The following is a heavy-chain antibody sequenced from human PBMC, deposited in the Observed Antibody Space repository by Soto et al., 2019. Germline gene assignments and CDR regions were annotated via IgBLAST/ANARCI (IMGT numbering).Heavy chain of an antibody. CDR2: IYYSGST. J-gene: IGHJ4*02. CDR1: GGSISGGGYY. CDR3: ARYHPDCGGDCYYFDY. D-gene: IGHD2-21*02. V-gene: IGHV4-61*08. Sequence: SETLSLTCTVSGGSISGGGYYWSWIRQHPGKGLEWIGYIYYSGSTNYNPSLKSRVTISVDTSKNQFSLKLSSVTAADTAVYYCARYHPDCGGDCYYFDYWGQGTLVTVSS.